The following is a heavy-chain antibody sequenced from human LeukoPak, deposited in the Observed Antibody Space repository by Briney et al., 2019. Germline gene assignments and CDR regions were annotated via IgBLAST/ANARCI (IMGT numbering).Heavy chain of an antibody. CDR2: ISSNGGST. Sequence: GGSLRLSCSASGFTFSSYALHWVRQAPGKGLEYVSAISSNGGSTYYADSVKGRFSISRDNSKNTLYLQMSSLRAEDTAVYYCVRDDKYYYDSGGYPHWGQGTLVTVSS. CDR3: VRDDKYYYDSGGYPH. D-gene: IGHD3-22*01. V-gene: IGHV3-64D*09. J-gene: IGHJ4*02. CDR1: GFTFSSYA.